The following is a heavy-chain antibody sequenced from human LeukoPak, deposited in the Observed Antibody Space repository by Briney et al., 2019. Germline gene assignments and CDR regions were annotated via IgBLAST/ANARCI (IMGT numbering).Heavy chain of an antibody. CDR1: GGSISSSSCY. CDR2: IYYSGST. CDR3: AREILYDSTGYYL. J-gene: IGHJ4*02. V-gene: IGHV4-39*07. Sequence: PSETLSLTCTVSGGSISSSSCYWGWIRQPPGKGLEWIGSIYYSGSTYYNPSLNIRVTISVDTSKNQFSLNLRSVTAADTAVYYCAREILYDSTGYYLWGQGTLVTVSS. D-gene: IGHD3-22*01.